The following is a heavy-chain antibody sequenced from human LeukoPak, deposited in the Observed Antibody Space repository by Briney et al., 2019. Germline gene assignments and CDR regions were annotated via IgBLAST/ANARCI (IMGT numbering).Heavy chain of an antibody. CDR2: IKQDGSEK. D-gene: IGHD3-10*01. CDR1: GFTFSSYW. V-gene: IGHV3-7*03. Sequence: GGSLRLSCAASGFTFSSYWMSWVRQAPGKGLEWVANIKQDGSEKYYVDSVKGRFTISRDNANNSLYLQMNSLRAEDTAVYYCARLVRGYYFDYWGQGTLVTVSS. J-gene: IGHJ4*02. CDR3: ARLVRGYYFDY.